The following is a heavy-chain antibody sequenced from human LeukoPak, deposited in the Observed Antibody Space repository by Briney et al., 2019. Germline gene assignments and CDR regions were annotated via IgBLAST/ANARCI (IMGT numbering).Heavy chain of an antibody. V-gene: IGHV4-59*01. J-gene: IGHJ5*02. CDR1: GGSISSYY. CDR2: IYYSGST. Sequence: SETLSLTCTVSGGSISSYYWSWIRQPPGKGLEWIGYIYYSGSTNYNPSLKSRVTISVDTSKNQFSLKLSSVTAADTAVYYCARDMYYYGSGSSNWFDPWGQGTLVTVSS. CDR3: ARDMYYYGSGSSNWFDP. D-gene: IGHD3-10*01.